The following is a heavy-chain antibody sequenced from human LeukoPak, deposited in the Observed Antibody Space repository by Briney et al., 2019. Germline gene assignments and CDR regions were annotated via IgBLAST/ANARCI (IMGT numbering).Heavy chain of an antibody. CDR1: GDSIYNSDYY. Sequence: SETLSLTCTVSGDSIYNSDYYWGWIRQPPGKGLEWIGSIFYVGSTYYKPSLESRVTVSIATSKSQFSLNLRSVTAADTAVYYCARFGSRIQTGASFGFDSWGQGILVLVSS. CDR3: ARFGSRIQTGASFGFDS. V-gene: IGHV4-39*07. D-gene: IGHD3-10*01. CDR2: IFYVGST. J-gene: IGHJ4*02.